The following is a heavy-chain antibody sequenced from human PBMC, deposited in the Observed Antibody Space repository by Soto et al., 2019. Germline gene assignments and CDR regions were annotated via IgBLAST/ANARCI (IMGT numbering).Heavy chain of an antibody. Sequence: EVQLLESGGGLVQPGGSLRLSCTASGFTFSDHAMTWVRQAPGKGLEWLSGISCGGTGAYYAGSVKGRFTVSRDNSNNTVFLQMDSLRVEDTAVYYGAIDLWWHTHWGQGTRVTVSS. J-gene: IGHJ4*02. CDR2: ISCGGTGA. D-gene: IGHD2-15*01. CDR1: GFTFSDHA. V-gene: IGHV3-23*01. CDR3: AIDLWWHTH.